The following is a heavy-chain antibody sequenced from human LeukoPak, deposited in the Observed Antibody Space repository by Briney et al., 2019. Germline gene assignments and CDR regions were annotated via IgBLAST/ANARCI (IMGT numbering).Heavy chain of an antibody. CDR3: ARDRGGIAAAQT. CDR2: IYYSGST. V-gene: IGHV4-39*07. D-gene: IGHD6-13*01. CDR1: GGSISSTIYY. J-gene: IGHJ4*02. Sequence: SETLSLTCTVSGGSISSTIYYWGWIRQPPGKGLEWIGSIYYSGSTYYNPSLKSRVTISVDTSRNQFSLKLTSVTAADTAVYFCARDRGGIAAAQTWGQGTLVTVSS.